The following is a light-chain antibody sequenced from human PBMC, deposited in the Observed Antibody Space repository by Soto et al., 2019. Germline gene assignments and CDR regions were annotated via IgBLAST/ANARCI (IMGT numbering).Light chain of an antibody. J-gene: IGKJ1*01. V-gene: IGKV1-5*03. Sequence: DIQMTQSPPTLSASVGDRVTITCRASQSISSSLAWYQQRPGRAPKLLIYEASTLEGGVPSRFGGSGSGTEFTLTISSLQPDDFGTYYCQQHKGHFAAFGPGTKVEIK. CDR2: EAS. CDR3: QQHKGHFAA. CDR1: QSISSS.